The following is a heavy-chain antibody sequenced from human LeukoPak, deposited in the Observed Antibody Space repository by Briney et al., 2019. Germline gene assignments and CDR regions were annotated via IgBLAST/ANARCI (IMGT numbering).Heavy chain of an antibody. Sequence: GGSLRLSCAASGFTFSRYGINWVRQAPGKGPEWVAFTSYDGNVRYHADFVEGRFTISRDNSKNTLYLQMSSLRPDDTAVYYCARGVDSSGWFVYWGQGTLVTVSS. CDR1: GFTFSRYG. J-gene: IGHJ5*01. V-gene: IGHV3-30*04. CDR3: ARGVDSSGWFVY. CDR2: TSYDGNVR. D-gene: IGHD3-22*01.